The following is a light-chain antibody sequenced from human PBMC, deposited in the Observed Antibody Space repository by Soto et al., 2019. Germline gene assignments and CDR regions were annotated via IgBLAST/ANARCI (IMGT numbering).Light chain of an antibody. CDR2: EVS. Sequence: QSVLTQPASVSGSPGQSITISCTGTSSDVGGYNYVSWHQQHPGKAPKVMIYEVSNRPSGVSNRFSGSKSGSTASLTISGLQAEDEADYYCSSYTSSSTLVFGTGTKVTVL. CDR3: SSYTSSSTLV. V-gene: IGLV2-14*03. CDR1: SSDVGGYNY. J-gene: IGLJ1*01.